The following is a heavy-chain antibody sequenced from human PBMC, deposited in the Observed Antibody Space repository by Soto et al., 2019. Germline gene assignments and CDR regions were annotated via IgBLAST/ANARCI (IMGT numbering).Heavy chain of an antibody. D-gene: IGHD1-1*01. CDR1: GYTFTTYF. Sequence: AAVKVSFKASGYTFTTYFLHWVRQAPGQGLEWLGWIFPGSGDTNYAQKFQGRVTMNRDTSINTAYMELSRLTSDDTGVYYCAREWQPGTDYWGQGALVTVSS. CDR2: IFPGSGDT. CDR3: AREWQPGTDY. V-gene: IGHV1-2*02. J-gene: IGHJ4*02.